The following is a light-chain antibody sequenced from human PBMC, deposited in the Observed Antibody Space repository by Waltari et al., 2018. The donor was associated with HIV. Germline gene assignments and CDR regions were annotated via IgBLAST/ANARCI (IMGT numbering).Light chain of an antibody. J-gene: IGLJ1*01. CDR1: TSDVGEFDF. Sequence: QSALTQPASVSGSPGQSITISCTGTTSDVGEFDFVSWYQHHPGRAPKLIIYGVNQRPSGVSYRFSGSKSGTSASLAISGLRSEDEADYYCAAWNDRLSGYVFGTGTKVTV. CDR2: GVN. V-gene: IGLV2-14*03. CDR3: AAWNDRLSGYV.